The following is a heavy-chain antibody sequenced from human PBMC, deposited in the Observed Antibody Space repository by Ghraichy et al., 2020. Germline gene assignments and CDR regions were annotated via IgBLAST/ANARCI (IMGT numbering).Heavy chain of an antibody. J-gene: IGHJ3*02. CDR2: IYYSGST. V-gene: IGHV4-39*07. Sequence: SETLSLTCTVSGGSISSSSYYWGWIRQPPGKGLEWIGSIYYSGSTYYNPSLKSRVTISVDTSKNQFSLKLSSVTAADTAVYYCARDLVPRLGGAFDIWGQGTMVTVSS. CDR1: GGSISSSSYY. D-gene: IGHD3-16*01. CDR3: ARDLVPRLGGAFDI.